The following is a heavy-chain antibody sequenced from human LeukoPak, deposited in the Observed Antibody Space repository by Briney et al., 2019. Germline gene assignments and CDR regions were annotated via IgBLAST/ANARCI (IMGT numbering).Heavy chain of an antibody. CDR1: GFSFTTYW. V-gene: IGHV3-7*01. J-gene: IGHJ4*02. D-gene: IGHD6-6*01. Sequence: GGSLRLSCAASGFSFTTYWMSWVRQAPGKGLEWVANIKQDGSEKYYVDSVKGRFTISRDNANSFLYLQMNSLRAEDTALYYCVRDPFGSASFWGQGTLVTVSS. CDR3: VRDPFGSASF. CDR2: IKQDGSEK.